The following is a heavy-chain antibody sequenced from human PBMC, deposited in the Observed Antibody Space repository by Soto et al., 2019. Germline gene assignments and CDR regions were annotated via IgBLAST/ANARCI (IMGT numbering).Heavy chain of an antibody. CDR1: GGSVSRGSYY. V-gene: IGHV4-61*01. Sequence: LSLTCTVSGGSVSRGSYYWSWIRQPPGKGLEWIGYIYYSGSTNYNPSLKSRVTISVDTSKSQFSLKLSSVTAADTAVYYCARGGGYYSPFDYWGQGTLVTVSS. J-gene: IGHJ4*02. D-gene: IGHD3-10*01. CDR3: ARGGGYYSPFDY. CDR2: IYYSGST.